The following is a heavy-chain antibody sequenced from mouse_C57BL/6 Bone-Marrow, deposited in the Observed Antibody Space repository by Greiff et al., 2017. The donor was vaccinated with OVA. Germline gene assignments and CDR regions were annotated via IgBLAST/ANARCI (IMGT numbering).Heavy chain of an antibody. D-gene: IGHD1-1*01. Sequence: VHLVESGAELVRPGTSVKMSCKASGYTFTNYWIGWAKQRPGHGLEWIGDIYPGGGYPNYNEKFKGKATLTADKSSSTAYMQFSSLTSEDSAIYYCARYGYYGSSRYWYFDVWGTGTTVTVSS. CDR2: IYPGGGYP. V-gene: IGHV1-63*01. J-gene: IGHJ1*03. CDR1: GYTFTNYW. CDR3: ARYGYYGSSRYWYFDV.